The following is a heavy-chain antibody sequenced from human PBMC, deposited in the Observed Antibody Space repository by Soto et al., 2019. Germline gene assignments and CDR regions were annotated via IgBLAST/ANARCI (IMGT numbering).Heavy chain of an antibody. CDR3: SKTHPSCGFSLKSIFDY. CDR2: ISSSGGST. D-gene: IGHD5-18*01. V-gene: IGHV3-23*01. J-gene: IGHJ4*02. CDR1: GVTCSHHA. Sequence: PGGSLRLSCAASGVTCSHHAMTWVRQAPGKGLEWVSAISSSGGSTYYADSVKGRFTISRDNSKNTLYLQMNSLRAEDTAVYYSSKTHPSCGFSLKSIFDYWGQGTLVTVSS.